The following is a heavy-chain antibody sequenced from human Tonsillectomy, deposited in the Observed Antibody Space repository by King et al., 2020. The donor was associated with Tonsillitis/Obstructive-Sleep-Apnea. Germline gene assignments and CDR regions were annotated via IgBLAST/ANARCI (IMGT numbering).Heavy chain of an antibody. J-gene: IGHJ2*01. CDR3: ARLWGSDWYFDL. CDR2: IYYSGST. Sequence: QLQLQESGPGLVKPSETLSLTCTVSGGSISSSSDYWGWIRQPPGKGLEWIGSIYYSGSTYYNPSLKSRVTISVDTSKNQFSLKLRSVTAADTAVYYCARLWGSDWYFDLWGRGTLVTVSS. V-gene: IGHV4-39*01. CDR1: GGSISSSSDY. D-gene: IGHD3-16*01.